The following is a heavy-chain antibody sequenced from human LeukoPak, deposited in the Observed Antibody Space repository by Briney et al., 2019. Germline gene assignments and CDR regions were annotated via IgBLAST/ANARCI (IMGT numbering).Heavy chain of an antibody. Sequence: PGGSLRLSCAASGFTFSSYSMDWVRQAPGKGLEWVSSISSSSSYIYYADSVKGRFTISRDNAKNSLYLQMNSLRAEDTAVYYCARVDIVATSLRGYYFDYWGQGTLVSVST. CDR3: ARVDIVATSLRGYYFDY. J-gene: IGHJ4*02. V-gene: IGHV3-21*01. D-gene: IGHD5-12*01. CDR1: GFTFSSYS. CDR2: ISSSSSYI.